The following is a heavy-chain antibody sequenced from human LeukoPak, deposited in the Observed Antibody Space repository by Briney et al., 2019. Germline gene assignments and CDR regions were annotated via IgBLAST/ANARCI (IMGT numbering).Heavy chain of an antibody. CDR3: ASRKLGNDY. CDR2: IYYTGT. CDR1: GGSISSNNYY. V-gene: IGHV4-61*01. J-gene: IGHJ4*02. D-gene: IGHD7-27*01. Sequence: PSETLSLTCTVSGGSISSNNYYWSWIRQSPGKGLEWIGYIYYTGTSYNPSLKSRVTISADTSKNQFSLNLSSVTAADTAVYYCASRKLGNDYWGQGTLVTVSS.